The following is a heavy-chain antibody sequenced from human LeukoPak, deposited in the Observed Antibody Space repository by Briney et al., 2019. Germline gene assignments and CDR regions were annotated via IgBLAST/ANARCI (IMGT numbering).Heavy chain of an antibody. Sequence: GGSLRLSCAASGFTFSSYGMHWVRQAPGKGLEWVAVIWYDGSNKYYADSVKGRFTISRDNAKNSLYLQMNSLRAEDTAVYYCARSLWFGETGVDYWGQGTLVTVSS. CDR2: IWYDGSNK. CDR3: ARSLWFGETGVDY. D-gene: IGHD3-10*01. CDR1: GFTFSSYG. V-gene: IGHV3-33*01. J-gene: IGHJ4*02.